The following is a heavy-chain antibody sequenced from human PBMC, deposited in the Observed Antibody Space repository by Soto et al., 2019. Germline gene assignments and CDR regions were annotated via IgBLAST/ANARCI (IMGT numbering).Heavy chain of an antibody. CDR1: GFTFSSYA. D-gene: IGHD3-9*01. CDR2: ISGSGSST. Sequence: GRSLRLSCAASGFTFSSYAMNWVRQAPGKGLEWVSAISGSGSSTYYADSVKGRFTISRDNSKNTLYLQMNSLRAEDTAVYYCANSHDILTACDCCGEGALVTVSS. V-gene: IGHV3-23*01. CDR3: ANSHDILTACDC. J-gene: IGHJ4*02.